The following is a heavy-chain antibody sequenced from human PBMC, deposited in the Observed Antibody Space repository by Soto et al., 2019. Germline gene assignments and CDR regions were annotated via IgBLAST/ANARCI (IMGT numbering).Heavy chain of an antibody. Sequence: VQLVESGGGVVQPGRSLRLSCAASGFTFSSYAMHWVRQAPGKGLEWVAVISYDGSNKYYADSVKGRFTISRDNSKNTLYLQMNSLRAEDTAVYYCAREGYSSSWGYFQHWGQGTLVTVSS. J-gene: IGHJ1*01. CDR3: AREGYSSSWGYFQH. V-gene: IGHV3-30-3*01. D-gene: IGHD6-13*01. CDR1: GFTFSSYA. CDR2: ISYDGSNK.